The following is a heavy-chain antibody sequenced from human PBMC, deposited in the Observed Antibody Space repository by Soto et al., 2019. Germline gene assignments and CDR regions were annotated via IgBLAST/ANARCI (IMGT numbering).Heavy chain of an antibody. V-gene: IGHV3-30*02. Sequence: PGGSLRLSCAVSGFIFKNYVLNWVRQAPGKGLEWVASITRDGYNKYYADSVKGRFTISRDNSKNTLSLQMTALRVEGSSVYYCTKSSGGSSSVGMDYWGPGTLVTVSS. CDR1: GFIFKNYV. CDR2: ITRDGYNK. CDR3: TKSSGGSSSVGMDY. J-gene: IGHJ4*02. D-gene: IGHD6-6*01.